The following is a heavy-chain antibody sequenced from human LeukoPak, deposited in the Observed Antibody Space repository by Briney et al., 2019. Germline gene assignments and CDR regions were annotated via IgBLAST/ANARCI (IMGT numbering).Heavy chain of an antibody. J-gene: IGHJ4*02. Sequence: PGGSLRLSCAASGFTFSSYSMNWLRQAPGKGLEWVSSISSSSSYIYYADSVKGRFTISRDNAKNSLYLQMNSLRAEDTAVYYCARPNYTHEIFTMFHWGQRTLVTVAT. V-gene: IGHV3-21*01. CDR2: ISSSSSYI. CDR1: GFTFSSYS. CDR3: ARPNYTHEIFTMFH. D-gene: IGHD3-10*02.